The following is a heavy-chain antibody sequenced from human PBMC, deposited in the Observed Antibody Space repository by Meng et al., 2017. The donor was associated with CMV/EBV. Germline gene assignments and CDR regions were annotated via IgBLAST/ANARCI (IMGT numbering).Heavy chain of an antibody. D-gene: IGHD2/OR15-2a*01. CDR1: GYTFIDKY. CDR3: ARSLEYSSLFGIDP. Sequence: ASVKVSCKASGYTFIDKYMHWVRQAPGQGLEWMGNINPKSGATTYARKFRGRVAMTGDTSLTTAYMELNRLTSDDTATYYCARSLEYSSLFGIDPWGQGTLVTVSS. V-gene: IGHV1-2*02. CDR2: INPKSGAT. J-gene: IGHJ5*02.